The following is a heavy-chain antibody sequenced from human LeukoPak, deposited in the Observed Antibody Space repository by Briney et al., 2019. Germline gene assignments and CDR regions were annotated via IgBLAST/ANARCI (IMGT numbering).Heavy chain of an antibody. Sequence: PGGSLRLSCAASGFTVSSNYMSWVRQAPGKGLEWVSVIYSGGSTYYADSVKGRFTISRHNSKNTLYLQMNSLRAEDTAVYYCARDSTTKYYYDSSGYYYLGGMDVWGQGTTVTASS. CDR2: IYSGGST. CDR1: GFTVSSNY. V-gene: IGHV3-53*04. J-gene: IGHJ6*02. CDR3: ARDSTTKYYYDSSGYYYLGGMDV. D-gene: IGHD3-22*01.